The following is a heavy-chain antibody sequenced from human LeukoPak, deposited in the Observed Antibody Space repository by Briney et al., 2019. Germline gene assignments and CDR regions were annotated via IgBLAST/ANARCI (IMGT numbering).Heavy chain of an antibody. D-gene: IGHD6-6*01. CDR3: ARGQIEARPLDY. CDR2: ISYDGSNK. Sequence: GRSLRLSCAASGFTFSSYAMHWVRQAPGKGLEWVAAISYDGSNKYYADSVKGRFTISRDNSKNTLYLQMNSLRAEDTAVYYCARGQIEARPLDYWGRGTLVTVSS. CDR1: GFTFSSYA. J-gene: IGHJ4*02. V-gene: IGHV3-30-3*01.